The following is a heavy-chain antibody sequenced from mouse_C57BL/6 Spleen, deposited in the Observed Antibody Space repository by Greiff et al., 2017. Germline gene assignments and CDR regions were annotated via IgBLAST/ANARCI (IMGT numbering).Heavy chain of an antibody. J-gene: IGHJ2*01. V-gene: IGHV1-55*01. CDR3: ARGPYYDY. CDR2: IYPGNGST. Sequence: QVQLQQSGAELVKPGASVKMSCKASGYTFTSYWITWVKQRPGQGLEWIGEIYPGNGSTNYNAKFKSKATLTVDTSSSTAYMQLSSLTSEDSAVYYCARGPYYDYWGQGTTLTVSS. CDR1: GYTFTSYW.